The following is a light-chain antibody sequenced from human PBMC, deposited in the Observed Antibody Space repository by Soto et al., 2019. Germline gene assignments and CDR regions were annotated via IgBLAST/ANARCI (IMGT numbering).Light chain of an antibody. CDR1: QSVSSSY. CDR2: GAS. V-gene: IGKV3-20*01. J-gene: IGKJ3*01. Sequence: EIVLTQSPGTLSLSPGERATLSCRASQSVSSSYLAWYQQKPGQAPRLLIYGASSRAPGIPDRFSGSGSGTAFTLTISRLEPEDFAVYYCQQYGSSPFTFGPGTKVDIK. CDR3: QQYGSSPFT.